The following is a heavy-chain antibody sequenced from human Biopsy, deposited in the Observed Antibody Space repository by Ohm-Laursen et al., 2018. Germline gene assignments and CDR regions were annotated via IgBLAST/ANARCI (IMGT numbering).Heavy chain of an antibody. CDR2: ISYDGSYK. D-gene: IGHD3-10*01. CDR1: GFTLTDSG. CDR3: AKQEGVAYGDIDY. J-gene: IGHJ4*02. Sequence: SLRLSCSASGFTLTDSGMHWVRQAPGKALEWVALISYDGSYKNYGDSVKGRFTISRDNSKNTLYLQMNSLRPEDTAVYYCAKQEGVAYGDIDYWGQGTLVTVSS. V-gene: IGHV3-30*18.